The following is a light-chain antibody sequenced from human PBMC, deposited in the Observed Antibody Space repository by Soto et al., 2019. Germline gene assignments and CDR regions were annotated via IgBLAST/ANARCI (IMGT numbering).Light chain of an antibody. Sequence: DIQMTQSPASLSASVGDRVTITCRASQNISRYFNWYQQKPGKAPKLLVYAASGLQNGVPSRFSGSGSGTDFPLTISSLQPEDFATYYCQQCYNALFTFGPGTKVDIK. V-gene: IGKV1-39*01. CDR1: QNISRY. CDR3: QQCYNALFT. CDR2: AAS. J-gene: IGKJ3*01.